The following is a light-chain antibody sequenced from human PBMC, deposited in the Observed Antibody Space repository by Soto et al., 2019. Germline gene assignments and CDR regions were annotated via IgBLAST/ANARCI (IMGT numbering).Light chain of an antibody. CDR1: SSNIGSNN. CDR2: SNN. V-gene: IGLV1-44*01. J-gene: IGLJ1*01. CDR3: AAWDDSLSGYV. Sequence: QSVLTQPPSASGTPGQRVTISCSGSSSNIGSNNVNWYQQLPGTAPKLLISSNNQRPSGVPDRFSGSKSGTSASLAISGLQSEDEADYYCAAWDDSLSGYVFGAGTKLTVL.